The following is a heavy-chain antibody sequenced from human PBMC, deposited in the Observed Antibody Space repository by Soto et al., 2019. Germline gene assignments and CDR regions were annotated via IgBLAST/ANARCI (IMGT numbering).Heavy chain of an antibody. V-gene: IGHV4-4*02. Sequence: QVYLHQSGPGLVKPSGTLSLTCAVSGDSISSTHWWTWVRQTPGKGLEWIGEVYHSGSTSYNPSLTSRVTIPVDKSNNQFPLKLTSVTAADTAVYYCATLPPRIVITVLPIPTWGQGTLVSVSS. J-gene: IGHJ5*02. D-gene: IGHD3-16*01. CDR1: GDSISSTHW. CDR2: VYHSGST. CDR3: ATLPPRIVITVLPIPT.